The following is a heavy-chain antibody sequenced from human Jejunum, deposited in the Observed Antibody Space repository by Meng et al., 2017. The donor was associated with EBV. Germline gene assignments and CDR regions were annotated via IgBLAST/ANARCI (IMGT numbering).Heavy chain of an antibody. V-gene: IGHV1-46*01. CDR1: GYTFIDYH. CDR3: VGEIVAPYSFDQ. D-gene: IGHD5-12*01. Sequence: QVQLVQPGAEVKKPGASVKLSCKTSGYTFIDYHVHWVRQAPGQGLEWMGILNPNNGATSYAQRIRGRVTMTRDTSTSTVYMELSSLRSEDTALYYCVGEIVAPYSFDQWGQGTLVTVSS. CDR2: LNPNNGAT. J-gene: IGHJ4*02.